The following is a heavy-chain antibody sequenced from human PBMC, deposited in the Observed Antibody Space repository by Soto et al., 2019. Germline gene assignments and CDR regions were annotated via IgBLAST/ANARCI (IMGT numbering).Heavy chain of an antibody. CDR3: ARRGSSVDY. CDR1: GGSISSYY. J-gene: IGHJ4*02. Sequence: SETLSLTCTVSGGSISSYYWSWIRQPPGKGLEWIGYIYYSGSTNYNPSLKSRVTIAVDTSKNQFSLKLSSVTAADTAVYYCARRGSSVDYWGQGTLVTVSS. CDR2: IYYSGST. D-gene: IGHD6-6*01. V-gene: IGHV4-59*08.